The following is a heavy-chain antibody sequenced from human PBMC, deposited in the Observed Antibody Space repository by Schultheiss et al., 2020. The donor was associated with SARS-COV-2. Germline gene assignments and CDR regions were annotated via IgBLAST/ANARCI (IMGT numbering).Heavy chain of an antibody. Sequence: GGSLRLSCAASGFTFSSYAMHWVRRAPGKGLEWVAVISYDGSNKYYADSVKGRFTISRDNSKNTLYLQMNSLRAEDTAVYYCARDKLSEFAAIFDYWGQGTLVTVSS. CDR2: ISYDGSNK. D-gene: IGHD3-10*01. CDR1: GFTFSSYA. V-gene: IGHV3-30*01. CDR3: ARDKLSEFAAIFDY. J-gene: IGHJ4*02.